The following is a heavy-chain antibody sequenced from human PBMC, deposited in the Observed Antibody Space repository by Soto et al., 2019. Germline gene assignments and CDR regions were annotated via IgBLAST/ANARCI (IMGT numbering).Heavy chain of an antibody. J-gene: IGHJ6*02. CDR2: ISASGGST. Sequence: EVQLLESGGGLVQPGGSLRLSCAASGFTFTNYAMSWVRQAPGKGLEWVSTISASGGSTYHADSVKGRFTSSRDNSKNTLSMQMNSLRDEDTAVYYCEQDMRVSGSYYIYGMDVWGQGTTVTVS. D-gene: IGHD3-10*01. CDR3: EQDMRVSGSYYIYGMDV. CDR1: GFTFTNYA. V-gene: IGHV3-23*01.